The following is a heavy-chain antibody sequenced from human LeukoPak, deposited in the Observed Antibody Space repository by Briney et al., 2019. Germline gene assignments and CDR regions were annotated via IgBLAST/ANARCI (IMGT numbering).Heavy chain of an antibody. J-gene: IGHJ6*02. V-gene: IGHV3-7*01. CDR2: INLDGSER. D-gene: IGHD3-3*01. CDR3: AREVLRFLRAMDV. Sequence: GGPLRLSCAASRFDFSRYWMSWVRQAPGKGLEWVASINLDGSERYYVDSVRGRFTVSRDNAKNSLYLQMNSLRAEDTAVYYCAREVLRFLRAMDVWGQGTTVTVSS. CDR1: RFDFSRYW.